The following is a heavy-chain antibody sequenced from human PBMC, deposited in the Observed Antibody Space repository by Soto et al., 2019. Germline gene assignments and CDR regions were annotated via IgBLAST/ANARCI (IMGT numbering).Heavy chain of an antibody. CDR1: GFSFSDYY. CDR3: ARDLASSSTNKFDF. Sequence: QEQLVESGGGLVKPGGSLRLSCVASGFSFSDYYMSWIRQAPGKGLEWLSYISGSSDYTNSADSVKGRFTISRDNAKNSLFLQMNNVRADDTAVYYCARDLASSSTNKFDFWGQGTLVTVSS. CDR2: ISGSSDYT. V-gene: IGHV3-11*06. D-gene: IGHD2-8*01. J-gene: IGHJ4*02.